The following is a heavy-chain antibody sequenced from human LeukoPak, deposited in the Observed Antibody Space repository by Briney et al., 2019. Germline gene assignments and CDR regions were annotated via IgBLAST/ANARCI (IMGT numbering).Heavy chain of an antibody. J-gene: IGHJ3*02. CDR1: GYTFTSYD. Sequence: GASVKVSCKASGYTFTSYDINWVRQATGQGLEWMGWMNPNSGNTGYAQKFKGRVTMTRNTSIRTAYMELSSLRSEDTAVYYCARGYRYSSGWYDAFDIWGQGTMVTVSS. CDR3: ARGYRYSSGWYDAFDI. V-gene: IGHV1-8*01. D-gene: IGHD6-19*01. CDR2: MNPNSGNT.